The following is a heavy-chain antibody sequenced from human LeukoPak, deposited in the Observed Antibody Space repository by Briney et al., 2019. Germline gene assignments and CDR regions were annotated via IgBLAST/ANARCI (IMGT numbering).Heavy chain of an antibody. CDR3: ARDRSIAVAGSPGY. V-gene: IGHV1-18*01. CDR1: GYSFTSYG. J-gene: IGHJ4*02. CDR2: ISPYNGNT. Sequence: ASVKVSCKGSGYSFTSYGIIWVRQAPGQGLEWVGWISPYNGNTNYAQKLQGRVTMTTDTSTSTAYMELRSLRSDDTAVYYCARDRSIAVAGSPGYWGQGTLVTVSS. D-gene: IGHD6-19*01.